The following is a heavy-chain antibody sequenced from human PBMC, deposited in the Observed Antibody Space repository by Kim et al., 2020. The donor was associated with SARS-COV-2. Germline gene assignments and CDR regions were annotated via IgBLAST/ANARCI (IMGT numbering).Heavy chain of an antibody. CDR3: AKTAPGGWFFDS. J-gene: IGHJ4*02. CDR1: GFTFSGFA. D-gene: IGHD6-19*01. V-gene: IGHV3-23*01. CDR2: IRYNGIDT. Sequence: GGSLRLSCAASGFTFSGFAMSWVRQAPGKGLEWVSLIRYNGIDTYYADSVKGRFTISRDNSHNTLYLQMNSLRAEDTAVYYFAKTAPGGWFFDSWGQGVLVSVYS.